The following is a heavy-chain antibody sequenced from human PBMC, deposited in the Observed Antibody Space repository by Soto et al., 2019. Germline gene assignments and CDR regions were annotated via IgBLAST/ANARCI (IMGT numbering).Heavy chain of an antibody. D-gene: IGHD2-15*01. CDR3: GSPRSGPSPDVGH. CDR1: VFSVDTTYC. J-gene: IGHJ4*01. CDR2: INPSSGDT. V-gene: IGHV1-2*02. Sequence: ASVKVSCKASVFSVDTTYCIHWVRRAPGQGLEWMGSINPSSGDTNYAQNFQGRVTMTRDTSISTAYMEVSSLTSDDTAVYYCGSPRSGPSPDVGHWGHGTVVTVS.